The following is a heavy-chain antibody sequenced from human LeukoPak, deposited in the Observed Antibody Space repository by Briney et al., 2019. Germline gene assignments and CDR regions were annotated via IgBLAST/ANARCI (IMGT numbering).Heavy chain of an antibody. CDR1: GFIFSSYA. V-gene: IGHV3-30*04. CDR3: ARGGSSWDFAFDI. J-gene: IGHJ3*02. D-gene: IGHD6-13*01. Sequence: GGSLRLSCAASGFIFSSYAVHWVRQAPGKGLEWVAVISYDGSNKYYADSVKGRFTISRDNSKNTLYLQMNSLRAEDTAVYYCARGGSSWDFAFDIWGQGTMVTVSS. CDR2: ISYDGSNK.